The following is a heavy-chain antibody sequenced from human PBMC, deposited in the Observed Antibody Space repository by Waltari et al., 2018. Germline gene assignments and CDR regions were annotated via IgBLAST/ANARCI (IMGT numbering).Heavy chain of an antibody. V-gene: IGHV4-38-2*02. J-gene: IGHJ5*02. CDR1: GYSIRSTYY. CDR2: IFHSGST. Sequence: QVQLQESGPGLVTPSETLSLTCTVSGYSIRSTYYWGWIRQSPGKGLEWIGSIFHSGSTYYNPSLKSRVTISVDTSKNQFSLKLSSVTAADTAVYYCATDPSYYGSGTYWAGWFDPRGQGTLVTVSS. D-gene: IGHD3-10*01. CDR3: ATDPSYYGSGTYWAGWFDP.